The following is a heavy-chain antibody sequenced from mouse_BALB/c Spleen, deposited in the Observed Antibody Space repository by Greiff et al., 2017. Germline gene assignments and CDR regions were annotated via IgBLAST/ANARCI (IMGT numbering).Heavy chain of an antibody. CDR2: ISSGGST. J-gene: IGHJ4*01. Sequence: EVKVVESGGGLVKPGGSLKLSCAASGFTFSSYAMSWVRQTPEKRLEWVASISSGGSTYYPDSVKGRFTISRDNARNILYLQMSSLRSEDTAMYYCARGGDPDLYYAMDYWGQGTSVTVSS. CDR1: GFTFSSYA. CDR3: ARGGDPDLYYAMDY. V-gene: IGHV5-6-5*01.